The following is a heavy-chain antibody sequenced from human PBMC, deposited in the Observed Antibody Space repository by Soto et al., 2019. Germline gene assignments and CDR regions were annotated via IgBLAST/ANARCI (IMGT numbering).Heavy chain of an antibody. D-gene: IGHD6-19*01. V-gene: IGHV3-33*01. Sequence: GGSLRLSCAASGFTFSSYGMHWVRQAPGKGLEWVAVIWYDGSNKYYADSVKGRFTISRDNSKNTLYLQMNSLRAEDTAVYYCARDYGTVRQWLTPDYYYYGMDVWGQGTTVTVSS. CDR1: GFTFSSYG. J-gene: IGHJ6*02. CDR2: IWYDGSNK. CDR3: ARDYGTVRQWLTPDYYYYGMDV.